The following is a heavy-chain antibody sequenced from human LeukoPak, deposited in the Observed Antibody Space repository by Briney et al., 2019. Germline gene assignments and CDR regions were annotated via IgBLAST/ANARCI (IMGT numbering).Heavy chain of an antibody. CDR3: AGGRGWNDY. D-gene: IGHD1-1*01. CDR2: ISSSGSAI. J-gene: IGHJ4*02. V-gene: IGHV3-48*03. Sequence: GGSLRLSCAASRFTFSNYEMNWVRQAPGKGLEWVSYISSSGSAIYCADSVKGRFTTYRDNAKNSLYPQMSTLRAEDTAVYYCAGGRGWNDYWGQGTLVTVSS. CDR1: RFTFSNYE.